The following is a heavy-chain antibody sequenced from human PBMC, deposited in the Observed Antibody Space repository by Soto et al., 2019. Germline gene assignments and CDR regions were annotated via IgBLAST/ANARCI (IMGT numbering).Heavy chain of an antibody. CDR2: IVVGSGNT. CDR3: AANRYYDFWSGYYFY. J-gene: IGHJ4*02. V-gene: IGHV1-58*01. CDR1: GFTSTSSA. D-gene: IGHD3-3*01. Sequence: ASVKVSCKASGFTSTSSAVQWVRQARGQRLEWIGWIVVGSGNTNYAQKFQERVTITRDMSTSTAYMELSSLRSEDTAVYYCAANRYYDFWSGYYFYWGQGTLVTVSS.